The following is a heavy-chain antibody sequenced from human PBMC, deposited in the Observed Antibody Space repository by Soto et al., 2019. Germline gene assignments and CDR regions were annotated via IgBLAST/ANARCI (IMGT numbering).Heavy chain of an antibody. Sequence: GESLKISCKGSGYSFTSYWISWVRQMPGKGLEWMGRIDPSDSYTNYSPSFQGHVTISADKSISTAYLQWSSLKASDTAMYYCARRGIAVAGTYYYSGRDVWGQGTTVTV. CDR2: IDPSDSYT. J-gene: IGHJ6*02. V-gene: IGHV5-10-1*01. CDR3: ARRGIAVAGTYYYSGRDV. D-gene: IGHD6-19*01. CDR1: GYSFTSYW.